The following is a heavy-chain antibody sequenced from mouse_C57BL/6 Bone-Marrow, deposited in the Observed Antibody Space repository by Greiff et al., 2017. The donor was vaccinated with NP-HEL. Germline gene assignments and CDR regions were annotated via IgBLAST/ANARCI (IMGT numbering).Heavy chain of an antibody. J-gene: IGHJ4*01. V-gene: IGHV5-4*01. Sequence: EVKLMESGGGLVKPGGSLKLSCAASGFTFSSYAMSWVRQTPAKRLEWVATISDGGSSTYYPDNVKGRFTISRDNAKNNLYLQMRHLKSEDTAMYYCARDRGYYGSSYCAMDYWGQGTSVTVSS. CDR1: GFTFSSYA. D-gene: IGHD1-1*01. CDR3: ARDRGYYGSSYCAMDY. CDR2: ISDGGSST.